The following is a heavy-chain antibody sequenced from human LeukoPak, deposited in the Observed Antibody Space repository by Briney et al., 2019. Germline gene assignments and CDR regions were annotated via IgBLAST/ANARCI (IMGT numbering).Heavy chain of an antibody. Sequence: GGSLRLSCAASGFTFSNFYMSWVRQAPGRGLEWVANIKPDGSAKECVDSVKGRFTISRDNAKNSLYLQMNSLRVEDTAVYFCARFVDQSTYYFDSWGQGTLVIVSS. D-gene: IGHD3-10*01. V-gene: IGHV3-7*01. CDR3: ARFVDQSTYYFDS. CDR1: GFTFSNFY. CDR2: IKPDGSAK. J-gene: IGHJ4*02.